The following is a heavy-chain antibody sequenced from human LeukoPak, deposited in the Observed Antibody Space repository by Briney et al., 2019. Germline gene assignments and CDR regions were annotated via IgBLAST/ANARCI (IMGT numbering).Heavy chain of an antibody. CDR2: IYHSGST. Sequence: SETLSLTCAVSGGSISSSNWWGWVRQPPGKGLEWIGEIYHSGSTNYNPSLESRVSISVDKSKNLFSLKLNSVTAADTAVYYCARNANPTDAFDIWGQGTMVTVFS. D-gene: IGHD2-2*01. CDR3: ARNANPTDAFDI. CDR1: GGSISSSNW. J-gene: IGHJ3*02. V-gene: IGHV4-4*02.